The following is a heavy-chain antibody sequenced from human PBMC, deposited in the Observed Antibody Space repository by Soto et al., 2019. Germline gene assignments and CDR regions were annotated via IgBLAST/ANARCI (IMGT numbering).Heavy chain of an antibody. CDR3: ARKSYGSGGTCTNWLEP. V-gene: IGHV1-18*01. J-gene: IGHJ6*01. Sequence: DALQVSCKASGYTFNDYAITWVRQAPGQGLEWVGWISASIGHTNYAQSFEGRVSVTTDRSTTTAYMELRSLRYDDTAVYYCARKSYGSGGTCTNWLEPWG. CDR1: GYTFNDYA. CDR2: ISASIGHT. D-gene: IGHD2-15*01.